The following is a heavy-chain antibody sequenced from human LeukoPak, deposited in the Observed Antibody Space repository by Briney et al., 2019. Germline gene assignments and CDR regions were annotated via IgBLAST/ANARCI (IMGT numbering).Heavy chain of an antibody. Sequence: SVKVSCKASGGTFSSYAISWVRQAPGQGLEWMGGIIPIFGTANYAQKFQGRVAITADESTSTAYMELSSLRSEDTAVYYCARENSGSYYYFDYWGQGTLVTVSS. CDR2: IIPIFGTA. V-gene: IGHV1-69*13. CDR1: GGTFSSYA. D-gene: IGHD1-26*01. CDR3: ARENSGSYYYFDY. J-gene: IGHJ4*02.